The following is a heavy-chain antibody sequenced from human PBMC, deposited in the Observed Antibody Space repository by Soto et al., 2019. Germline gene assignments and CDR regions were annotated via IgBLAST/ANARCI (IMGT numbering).Heavy chain of an antibody. CDR1: GGSISGSSYD. CDR2: IYYSGST. Sequence: PXXTLSLPFTVSGGSISGSSYDWGCIRQPPGKGLEWIGTIYYSGSTYYNPSLKSRVTISVDTSKNQFSLNLSSVTAADTAVYYCARPLAGTSYYMDVWGKGTTVTVSS. V-gene: IGHV4-39*01. D-gene: IGHD1-1*01. CDR3: ARPLAGTSYYMDV. J-gene: IGHJ6*03.